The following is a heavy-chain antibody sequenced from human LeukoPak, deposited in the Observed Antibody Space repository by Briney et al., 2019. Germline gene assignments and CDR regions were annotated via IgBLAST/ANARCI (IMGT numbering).Heavy chain of an antibody. Sequence: ASVTVSFTASGYTFTSYHMHWVRQAPGQGPEWMGIINPSGGSTSYAQKFQGRVTMTRDTSTSTVYMELSSLRSEDTAVYYCARAADDYVEAFDIWGQGTMVTVSS. J-gene: IGHJ3*02. CDR2: INPSGGST. CDR3: ARAADDYVEAFDI. CDR1: GYTFTSYH. D-gene: IGHD4-17*01. V-gene: IGHV1-46*01.